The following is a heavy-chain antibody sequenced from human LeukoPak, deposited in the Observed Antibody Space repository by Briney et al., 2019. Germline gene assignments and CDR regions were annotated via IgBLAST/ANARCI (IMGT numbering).Heavy chain of an antibody. Sequence: AGGSLRLSCADSGFTFSRYWMSWVRQAPGKGLEWVANIKQDGSEKHYVDSVKGRFTISRDNAKNSLYLQMNSLRAEDTAVYYRASGRYFDWLIGYWGQGTLVTVSS. V-gene: IGHV3-7*01. D-gene: IGHD3-9*01. CDR3: ASGRYFDWLIGY. CDR1: GFTFSRYW. J-gene: IGHJ4*02. CDR2: IKQDGSEK.